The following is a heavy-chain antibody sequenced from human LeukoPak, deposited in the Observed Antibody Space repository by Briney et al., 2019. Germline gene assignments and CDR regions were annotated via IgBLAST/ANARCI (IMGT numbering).Heavy chain of an antibody. D-gene: IGHD3-10*01. Sequence: GASVKASCKASGYTFTGYYMHWVRQAPGQGLEWMGWINPNSGGTNYAQKFQGRVTMTRDTSITTAYMELTSLRSDDTAVYYCARDLFYSVSGTYYNVGRVFNYWGQGTLVTVSS. V-gene: IGHV1-2*02. CDR1: GYTFTGYY. J-gene: IGHJ4*02. CDR3: ARDLFYSVSGTYYNVGRVFNY. CDR2: INPNSGGT.